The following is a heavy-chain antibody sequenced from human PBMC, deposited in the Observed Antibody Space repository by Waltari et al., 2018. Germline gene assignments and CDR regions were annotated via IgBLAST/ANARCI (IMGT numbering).Heavy chain of an antibody. CDR2: IWYDGSNK. Sequence: QVQMVESGGGVVQPGRSLRLSCASSGFTFSSSGMHWVRQAPGKGLEWVAVIWYDGSNKCYADSVKGRFTISRDNSKNTLYLQMNSLRAEDTAVYYCARENYDFWSGYLSYYYYGMDVWGQGTTVTVSS. D-gene: IGHD3-3*01. J-gene: IGHJ6*02. CDR1: GFTFSSSG. CDR3: ARENYDFWSGYLSYYYYGMDV. V-gene: IGHV3-33*01.